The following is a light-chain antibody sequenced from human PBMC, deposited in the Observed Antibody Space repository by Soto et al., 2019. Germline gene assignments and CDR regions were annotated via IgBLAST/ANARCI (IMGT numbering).Light chain of an antibody. V-gene: IGKV1-39*01. CDR3: QQSSMTPFT. Sequence: DIQMTQSPSSLSASAGDRVTITCRASQSISRYLNWYQQKPAKAPKLLIYAASNLQSGVPSRFSGRGSGTDFTLTISSLQPEDFATYFCQQSSMTPFTFGPGTKVEIK. J-gene: IGKJ3*01. CDR2: AAS. CDR1: QSISRY.